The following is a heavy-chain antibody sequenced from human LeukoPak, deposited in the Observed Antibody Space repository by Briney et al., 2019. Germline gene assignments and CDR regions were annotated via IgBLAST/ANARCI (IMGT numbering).Heavy chain of an antibody. Sequence: SETLSLTCTVSGDSISGYYWTWIRQPPGKGLEWIGYIYYSGSTNYNPSLKSRVTISVDSSKNQLSLKLSYVTAADTAVYFCARDTGRGYSGYDFWGLGYWGQGTLVTFSS. CDR3: ARDTGRGYSGYDFWGLGY. J-gene: IGHJ4*02. V-gene: IGHV4-59*01. D-gene: IGHD5-12*01. CDR1: GDSISGYY. CDR2: IYYSGST.